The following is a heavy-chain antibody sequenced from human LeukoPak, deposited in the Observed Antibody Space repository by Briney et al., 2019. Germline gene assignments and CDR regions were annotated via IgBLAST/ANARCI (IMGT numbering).Heavy chain of an antibody. D-gene: IGHD6-13*01. CDR3: AREVGYSTSWYGRFDP. Sequence: ASVKVSCTASGYTFTGYYIHWVRQAPGQGLEWLGRISPDSGVPNYAQKFQGRVTMTRDTSVNTVYMELSGLKSDDTGAYYCAREVGYSTSWYGRFDPWGQGTVVTVSS. V-gene: IGHV1-2*05. CDR1: GYTFTGYY. CDR2: ISPDSGVP. J-gene: IGHJ5*02.